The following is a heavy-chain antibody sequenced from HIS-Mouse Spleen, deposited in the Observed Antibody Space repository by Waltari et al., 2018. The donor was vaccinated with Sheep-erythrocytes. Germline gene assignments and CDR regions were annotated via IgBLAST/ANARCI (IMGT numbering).Heavy chain of an antibody. Sequence: LEWVAVISYDGSNKYYADSVKGRFTISRDNSKNTLYLQMNSLGAEDTAVYYCAKDAYYDYVWGSYSFDYWGQGTLVTVSS. D-gene: IGHD3-16*01. V-gene: IGHV3-30*18. J-gene: IGHJ4*02. CDR2: ISYDGSNK. CDR3: AKDAYYDYVWGSYSFDY.